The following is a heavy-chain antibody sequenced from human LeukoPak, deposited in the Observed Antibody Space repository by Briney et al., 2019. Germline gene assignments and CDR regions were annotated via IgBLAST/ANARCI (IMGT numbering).Heavy chain of an antibody. V-gene: IGHV3-23*01. CDR1: GFTFSSYA. CDR2: ISGSGGST. CDR3: AKFADSSGYYRYYFDY. D-gene: IGHD3-22*01. Sequence: GGSLRLSCAASGFTFSSYAMSWVRQAPGKGLEWVSAISGSGGSTYYADSVKGRFTTSRDNSKNTLYLQMNSLRAEDTAVYYCAKFADSSGYYRYYFDYWGQGTLVTVSS. J-gene: IGHJ4*02.